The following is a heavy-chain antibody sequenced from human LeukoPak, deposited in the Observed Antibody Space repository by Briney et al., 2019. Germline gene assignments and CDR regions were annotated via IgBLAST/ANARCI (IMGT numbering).Heavy chain of an antibody. CDR2: IQSNAVGGAA. V-gene: IGHV3-15*01. CDR1: GFTFSSAW. J-gene: IGHJ4*02. D-gene: IGHD2-2*01. CDR3: TREGCGATSCYTNDY. Sequence: GGSLTLSCAGSGFTFSSAWMSWVRQVPGKGLEWVGRIQSNAVGGAADYAAAVKGRFTISRDDSKSTLFLQMNSLETEDTAVYFCTREGCGATSCYTNDYWGQGTLVTVSS.